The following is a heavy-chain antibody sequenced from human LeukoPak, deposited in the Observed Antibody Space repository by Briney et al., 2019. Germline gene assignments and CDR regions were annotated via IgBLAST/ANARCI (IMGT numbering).Heavy chain of an antibody. V-gene: IGHV3-23*01. J-gene: IGHJ4*02. D-gene: IGHD6-13*01. CDR1: GFTFSSYA. Sequence: GGSLRLSCAASGFTFSSYAMSWVRQAPGKGLEWVSAISGSGGSTYYADSVKGRFTISRDNSKNTLYPQMNSLRAEDTAVYYCAKNPGAAEALDYWGQGTLVTVSS. CDR3: AKNPGAAEALDY. CDR2: ISGSGGST.